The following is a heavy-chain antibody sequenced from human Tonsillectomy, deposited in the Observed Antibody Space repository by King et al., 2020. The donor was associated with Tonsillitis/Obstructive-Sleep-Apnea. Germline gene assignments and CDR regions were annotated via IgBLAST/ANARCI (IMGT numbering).Heavy chain of an antibody. CDR2: ITIGSGSAT. V-gene: IGHV3-48*02. Sequence: VQLVESGGGLAQPGGSLRLSCAASGFTFSAYSMNWVRQAPGKGLEWVSYITIGSGSATYYAESVRGRFTFSRDNATNSLSLQMNSLRDEDTAVYYCARDFAWSFDYWGQGILVTVSS. D-gene: IGHD3-3*01. J-gene: IGHJ4*02. CDR3: ARDFAWSFDY. CDR1: GFTFSAYS.